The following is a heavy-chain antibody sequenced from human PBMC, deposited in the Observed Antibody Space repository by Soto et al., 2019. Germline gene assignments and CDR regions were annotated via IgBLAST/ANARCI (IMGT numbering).Heavy chain of an antibody. CDR1: GYPFIDSY. J-gene: IGHJ6*02. D-gene: IGHD3-3*01. Sequence: QVQLVQSGAEVKKPGASVKVSCKASGYPFIDSYLHWVRQAPGQGLEWMVWIHPNGGDTISAQKFQCRVSLTRVTSVKTAYLVLTRLTSDDPAVYFCARAILQTLYYSYAMDVWGQMTTVTVSS. CDR3: ARAILQTLYYSYAMDV. CDR2: IHPNGGDT. V-gene: IGHV1-2*02.